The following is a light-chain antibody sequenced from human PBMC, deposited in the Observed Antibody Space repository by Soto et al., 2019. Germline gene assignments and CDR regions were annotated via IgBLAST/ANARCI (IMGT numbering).Light chain of an antibody. CDR2: LGS. CDR3: MQALQTPYT. Sequence: DIVMTQSPLSLPVTPGEPASISCRSSQSLLHSDGYNCLDWYLQKPGQSPHLLIYLGSSRSSGVPDRFSGSGSGTDFTLKISRVEAEDVWVYYCMQALQTPYTFGQGTKLEIK. V-gene: IGKV2-28*01. J-gene: IGKJ2*01. CDR1: QSLLHSDGYNC.